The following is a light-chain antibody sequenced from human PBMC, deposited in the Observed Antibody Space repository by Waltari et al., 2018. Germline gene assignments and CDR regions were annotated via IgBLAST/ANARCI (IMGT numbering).Light chain of an antibody. J-gene: IGKJ4*01. CDR1: QSVDGSY. V-gene: IGKV3-20*01. CDR2: GAS. CDR3: QQYGRSPLT. Sequence: EIVLTQSPGTLSWSPGERASLSCRASQSVDGSYLAWYQQKPGQAPRLLINGASSRDTGIPDRFSGSGSGKDFTLTMSRLEPEDFAVYYCQQYGRSPLTFGGGTKVEMK.